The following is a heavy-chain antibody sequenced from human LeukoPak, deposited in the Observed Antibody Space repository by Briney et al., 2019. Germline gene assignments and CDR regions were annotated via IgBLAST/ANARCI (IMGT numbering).Heavy chain of an antibody. CDR2: ISTYNGDT. CDR3: ATAYGSVSSPEY. J-gene: IGHJ4*02. D-gene: IGHD3-10*01. Sequence: ASVKVSCKASGYTFTSYGISWVRQAPGQGLEWMGWISTYNGDTFYAQKLQGRVTMTTDTSTSTVTLEVRGLRSDDTAMYYCATAYGSVSSPEYWGQGTLVTVSS. CDR1: GYTFTSYG. V-gene: IGHV1-18*01.